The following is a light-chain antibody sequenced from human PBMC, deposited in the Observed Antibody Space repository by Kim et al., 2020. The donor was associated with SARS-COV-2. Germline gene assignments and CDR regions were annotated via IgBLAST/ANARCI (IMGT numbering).Light chain of an antibody. CDR1: SSNIGAGYG. CDR2: GNS. J-gene: IGLJ3*02. CDR3: QSYDSSLSGSWV. Sequence: VTISCTGSSSNIGAGYGVHWYQQLPGTAPKLLIYGNSNRPSGVPDRFSGSKSGTSASLAITGLQAEDEADYYCQSYDSSLSGSWVFGGGTQLTVL. V-gene: IGLV1-40*01.